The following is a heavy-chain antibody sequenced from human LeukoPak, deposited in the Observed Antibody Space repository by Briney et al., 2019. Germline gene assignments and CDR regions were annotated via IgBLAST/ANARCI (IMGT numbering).Heavy chain of an antibody. CDR2: IKQDGSEK. V-gene: IGHV3-7*01. CDR3: ARGGSSWYLPPYYFDC. J-gene: IGHJ4*02. D-gene: IGHD6-13*01. Sequence: GGSLRLSCAASGFTFSSYWMSWVRQAPGKGLEWVANIKQDGSEKYYVDSVKGRFTISRDNAKNSLYLQMNSLRAEDTAVYYCARGGSSWYLPPYYFDCWGQGTLVTVSS. CDR1: GFTFSSYW.